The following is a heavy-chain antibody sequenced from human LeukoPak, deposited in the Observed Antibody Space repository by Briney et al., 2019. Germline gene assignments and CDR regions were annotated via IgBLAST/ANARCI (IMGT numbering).Heavy chain of an antibody. CDR1: GYTFTSYY. CDR2: INPNSGGT. J-gene: IGHJ4*02. V-gene: IGHV1-2*02. D-gene: IGHD3-16*01. CDR3: ARDNDSRDPPHFDY. Sequence: GASVKVSCKASGYTFTSYYMHWVRQAPGQGLEWMGWINPNSGGTNYAQKFQGRVTMTRDTSISTAYMELSRLRSDDTAVYYCARDNDSRDPPHFDYWGQGTLVTVSS.